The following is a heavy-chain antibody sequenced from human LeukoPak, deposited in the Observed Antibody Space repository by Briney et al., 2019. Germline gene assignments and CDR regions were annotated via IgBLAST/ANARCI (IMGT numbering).Heavy chain of an antibody. CDR2: IYHSGST. D-gene: IGHD3-10*01. Sequence: SQTLSLTCTVSGGSISSGGYYWSWIRQPPGKGLEWIGYIYHSGSTYYNPSLKSRVIISVDRSKNQFSLKLSSVTAADTAVYYCAREQLMVRGASPDTTPTDAFDIWGQGTMVTVSS. CDR3: AREQLMVRGASPDTTPTDAFDI. CDR1: GGSISSGGYY. J-gene: IGHJ3*02. V-gene: IGHV4-30-2*01.